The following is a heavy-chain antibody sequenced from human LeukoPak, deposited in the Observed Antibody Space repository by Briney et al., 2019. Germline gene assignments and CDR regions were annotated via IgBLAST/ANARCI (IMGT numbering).Heavy chain of an antibody. CDR3: ARSFDSSSWYFIATNFAY. Sequence: GGSLRLSCAASGFTFSSYSMNWVRQAPGKGLEWVSSISSSSSYIYYADSVKGRFTISRDNAKNSLYLQMNSLRAEDTAVYYCARSFDSSSWYFIATNFAYWGQGTLVTVSS. J-gene: IGHJ4*02. CDR2: ISSSSSYI. D-gene: IGHD6-13*01. V-gene: IGHV3-21*01. CDR1: GFTFSSYS.